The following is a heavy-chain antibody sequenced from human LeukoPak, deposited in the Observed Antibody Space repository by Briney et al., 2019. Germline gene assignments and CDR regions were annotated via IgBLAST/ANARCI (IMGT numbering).Heavy chain of an antibody. CDR1: GFTFSSYW. V-gene: IGHV3-7*01. CDR3: ARATVYDFWSGYPPYFDY. Sequence: GGSLRLSCAASGFTFSSYWMSWVRQAPGKGLEWVANIKQDGSEKYYVDSVKGQFTISRDNAKNSPYLQMNSLRAEDTAVYYCARATVYDFWSGYPPYFDYWGQGTLVTVSS. D-gene: IGHD3-3*01. CDR2: IKQDGSEK. J-gene: IGHJ4*02.